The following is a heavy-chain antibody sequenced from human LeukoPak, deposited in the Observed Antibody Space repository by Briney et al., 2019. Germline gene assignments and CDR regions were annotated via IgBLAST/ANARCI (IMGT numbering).Heavy chain of an antibody. Sequence: GSLSLSCAASGFTFSSYSMNWVRQAPGKGLEWVSYISSSSTIYYADSVKGRFTISRDNAKNSLYLQMNSLRDEDTAVYYCARAQQLAFDYWGQGTLVTVSS. CDR3: ARAQQLAFDY. CDR1: GFTFSSYS. J-gene: IGHJ4*02. CDR2: ISSSSTI. D-gene: IGHD6-13*01. V-gene: IGHV3-48*02.